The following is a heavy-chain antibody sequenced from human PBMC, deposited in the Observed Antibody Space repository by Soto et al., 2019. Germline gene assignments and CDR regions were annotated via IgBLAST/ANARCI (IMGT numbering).Heavy chain of an antibody. CDR3: ARYRISGSWSKFDY. CDR1: GLTISSASYY. Sequence: QVLLQESGPGLMKPSQTLSLTCTVSGLTISSASYYWSWIRQHPGKVLEWVGNIYYNGSTYYSPYLKSRVTLWVDTSKNQFSLRLASVTAADTAVYYCARYRISGSWSKFDYWGQGTLVTVSS. V-gene: IGHV4-31*03. CDR2: IYYNGST. J-gene: IGHJ4*02. D-gene: IGHD6-13*01.